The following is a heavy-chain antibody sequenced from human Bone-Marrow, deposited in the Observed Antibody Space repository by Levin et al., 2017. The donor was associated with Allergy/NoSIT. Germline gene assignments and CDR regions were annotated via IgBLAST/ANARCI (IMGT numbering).Heavy chain of an antibody. CDR3: AKGGTYCSSTSCYARRHNWFDP. Sequence: GGSLRLSCAASGFTFSSYAMSWVRQAPGKGLEWVSAISGSGGSTYYADSVKGRFTISRDNSKNTLYLQMNSLRAEDTAVYYCAKGGTYCSSTSCYARRHNWFDPWGQGTLVTVSS. CDR1: GFTFSSYA. V-gene: IGHV3-23*01. J-gene: IGHJ5*02. D-gene: IGHD2-2*01. CDR2: ISGSGGST.